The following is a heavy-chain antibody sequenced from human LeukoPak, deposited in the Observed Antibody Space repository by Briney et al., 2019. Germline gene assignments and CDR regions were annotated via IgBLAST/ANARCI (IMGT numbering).Heavy chain of an antibody. CDR2: ISVYNGNT. D-gene: IGHD5-12*01. V-gene: IGHV1-18*01. J-gene: IGHJ4*02. Sequence: ASVKVSCKASGYTFTSCGISWVRQAPGQGPEWMGWISVYNGNTNYAQKLQGRVTMTTDTSTSTAYMELRSLRSDDTAVYYCAAQAGSGYDSFYFDYWGQGTLVTVSS. CDR1: GYTFTSCG. CDR3: AAQAGSGYDSFYFDY.